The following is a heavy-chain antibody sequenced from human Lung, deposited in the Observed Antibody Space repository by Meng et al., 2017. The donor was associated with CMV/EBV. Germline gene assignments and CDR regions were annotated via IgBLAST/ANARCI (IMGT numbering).Heavy chain of an antibody. V-gene: IGHV3-21*01. Sequence: GGSLRLSCVVFGFKFSDYSMNWVRQAPGKWLGWVASFSSGSENIHYVDSVKGIFTISRDNLKSAMSVQMDSLGVEETAVYYCVRDLRDGAWDQWPLYGMDVWGQGTTVTVSS. CDR3: VRDLRDGAWDQWPLYGMDV. CDR1: GFKFSDYS. D-gene: IGHD1-26*01. CDR2: FSSGSENI. J-gene: IGHJ6*02.